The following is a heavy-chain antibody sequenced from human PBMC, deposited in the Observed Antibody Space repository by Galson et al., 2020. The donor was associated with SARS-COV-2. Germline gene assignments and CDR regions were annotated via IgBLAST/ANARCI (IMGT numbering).Heavy chain of an antibody. Sequence: ALRLSCTASGFTFGAYAMSCFRHTPGQGLEWVCFIRSKAYGGTTEYAASVKGRFTISRDDSKSIAYLRMNSLKTEGTAVYYCTREGEGYGGFERDFDYRGQRPLVTVAS. CDR2: IRSKAYGGTT. D-gene: IGHD5-12*01. CDR3: TREGEGYGGFERDFDY. CDR1: GFTFGAYA. V-gene: IGHV3-49*03. J-gene: IGHJ4*02.